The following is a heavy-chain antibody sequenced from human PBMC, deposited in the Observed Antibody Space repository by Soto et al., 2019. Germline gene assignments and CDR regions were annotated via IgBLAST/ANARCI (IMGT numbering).Heavy chain of an antibody. CDR2: LNHSGST. CDR1: GGSFSGYY. Sequence: QVQLQQWGAGLLKPSETLSLTCAVYGGSFSGYYWSWIRQPPGKGLEWIGELNHSGSTNYNPSLKSRVTISVDTSKNQFSLKLSSVTAADTAVYYCARGKATGEPYGYWGQGTLVTVSS. D-gene: IGHD1-26*01. CDR3: ARGKATGEPYGY. V-gene: IGHV4-34*01. J-gene: IGHJ4*02.